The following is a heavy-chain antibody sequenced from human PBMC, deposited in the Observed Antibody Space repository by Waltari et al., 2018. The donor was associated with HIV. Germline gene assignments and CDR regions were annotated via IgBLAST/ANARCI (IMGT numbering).Heavy chain of an antibody. J-gene: IGHJ3*02. CDR2: INRGGST. CDR3: ARERATTVGDAFDI. CDR1: GFTVSSNY. D-gene: IGHD4-17*01. Sequence: EVQLVESGGGLIQPGGSLRLSCAASGFTVSSNYMSWVRQAPGKGLGWVSVINRGGSTDHADSVKGRLTISRDNSKNTLFLQMNSLRADDTAVYYCARERATTVGDAFDIWGQGTMVTVSS. V-gene: IGHV3-53*01.